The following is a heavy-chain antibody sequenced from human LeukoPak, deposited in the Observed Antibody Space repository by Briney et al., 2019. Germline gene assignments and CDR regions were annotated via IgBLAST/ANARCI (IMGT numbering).Heavy chain of an antibody. CDR2: ISWNSGSI. J-gene: IGHJ4*02. CDR3: ARWDTGMAAFDL. D-gene: IGHD5-18*01. Sequence: PGRSLRLSCAASGFTFDDYAMHWVRQAPGKGLEWVSGISWNSGSIGYADSVKGRFTISRDDAKNSLYLQMNSLRAEDTALYWCARWDTGMAAFDLWGQGTLVTVSS. V-gene: IGHV3-9*01. CDR1: GFTFDDYA.